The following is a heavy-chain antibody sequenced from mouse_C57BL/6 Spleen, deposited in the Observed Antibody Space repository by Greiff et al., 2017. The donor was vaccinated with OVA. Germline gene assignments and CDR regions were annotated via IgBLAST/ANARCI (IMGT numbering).Heavy chain of an antibody. CDR1: GYTFTSYW. D-gene: IGHD2-4*01. CDR2: IHPSDSDT. CDR3: AIGVYYEYDVDY. J-gene: IGHJ4*01. V-gene: IGHV1-74*01. Sequence: QVQLKQPGAELVKPGASVKVSCKASGYTFTSYWMHWVKQRPGQGLEWIGRIHPSDSDTNYNQKFKGKATLTVDKSSSTAYMQLSSLTSEDSAVYYCAIGVYYEYDVDYWGQGTSVTVSS.